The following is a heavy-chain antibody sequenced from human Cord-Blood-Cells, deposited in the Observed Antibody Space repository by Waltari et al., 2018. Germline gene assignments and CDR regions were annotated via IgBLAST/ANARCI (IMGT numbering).Heavy chain of an antibody. V-gene: IGHV4-34*01. D-gene: IGHD6-13*01. J-gene: IGHJ5*02. CDR2: INHSGST. Sequence: QVQLPPWGPGLLKPSETLSLTCAVDGGSSSGYYRLWIPQPPGKGLEWIGEINHSGSTNYNPSLKSRVTTSVDTSKNQFSLKLSSVTAADTAVYYCARRSAAAVLGWFDPWGQGTLVTVSS. CDR1: GGSSSGYY. CDR3: ARRSAAAVLGWFDP.